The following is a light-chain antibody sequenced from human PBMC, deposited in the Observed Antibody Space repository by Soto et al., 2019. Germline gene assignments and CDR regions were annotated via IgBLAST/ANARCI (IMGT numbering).Light chain of an antibody. J-gene: IGLJ1*01. V-gene: IGLV1-44*01. CDR3: STWDDTLDAYV. Sequence: VLPQPPSASAPPGQRVTIACSGGSSNIGDNPVNWYQHLPGAAPTLLIYNNNQRPSGVPDRFSGSKSGASASLAISGLRSEDEADYYCSTWDDTLDAYVFGTGTKVTVL. CDR1: SSNIGDNP. CDR2: NNN.